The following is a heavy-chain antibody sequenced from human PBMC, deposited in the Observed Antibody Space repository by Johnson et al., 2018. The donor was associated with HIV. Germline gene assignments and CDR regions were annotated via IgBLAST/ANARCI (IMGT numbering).Heavy chain of an antibody. CDR3: ARAVYSSTSSCAFDI. D-gene: IGHD6-6*01. CDR1: RFTFSSYW. V-gene: IGHV3-74*02. CDR2: INSDGSST. J-gene: IGHJ3*02. Sequence: EVQLVESGGGLVQPGGSLRLYCAASRFTFSSYWMHWVRQAPGKGLVWVSRINSDGSSTTYADSVKGRFTISRDNAKNTLYLQMNSLRAEDTAVYYCARAVYSSTSSCAFDIWGQGTMVTVSS.